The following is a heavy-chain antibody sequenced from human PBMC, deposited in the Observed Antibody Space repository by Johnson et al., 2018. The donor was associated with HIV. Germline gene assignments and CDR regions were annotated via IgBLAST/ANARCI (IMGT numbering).Heavy chain of an antibody. V-gene: IGHV3-30*04. CDR1: GFTFSTYA. D-gene: IGHD1-26*01. J-gene: IGHJ3*02. Sequence: QVQLVESGGGVVQPGRSLRLSCAASGFTFSTYAMHWVRQAPGKGLEWVAVISSDESNKYYADSVKGRFTISRDNSKNTLFLQMDSLRAEDTAVYYCAKGRLVGATTYDAFDIWGRGTIVTISS. CDR3: AKGRLVGATTYDAFDI. CDR2: ISSDESNK.